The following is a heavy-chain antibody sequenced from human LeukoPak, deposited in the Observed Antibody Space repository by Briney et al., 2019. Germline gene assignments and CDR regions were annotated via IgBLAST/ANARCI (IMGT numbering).Heavy chain of an antibody. Sequence: SETLSLTCAVYGGSFSGYYWSWIRQPPGKGLEWIGEINHSGSTNYNPSLKSRVTISVDTSKNQFSLKLSSVTAADTAVYYCARHTSSSSGLGYYYYYMDVWGKGTTVTVSS. J-gene: IGHJ6*03. D-gene: IGHD6-6*01. V-gene: IGHV4-34*01. CDR3: ARHTSSSSGLGYYYYYMDV. CDR1: GGSFSGYY. CDR2: INHSGST.